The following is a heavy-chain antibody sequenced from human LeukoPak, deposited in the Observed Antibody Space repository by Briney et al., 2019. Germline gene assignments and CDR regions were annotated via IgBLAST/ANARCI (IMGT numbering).Heavy chain of an antibody. V-gene: IGHV3-7*01. CDR3: ARAPRSSGYYSYYYYMDV. CDR1: GFTFSSYW. CDR2: IKQDGSEK. D-gene: IGHD3-22*01. J-gene: IGHJ6*03. Sequence: GGSLRLSCAASGFTFSSYWMSWVRQAPRKGLEWVANIKQDGSEKYYVDSVKGRFTISRDNAKNSLYLQVNSLRAEDTAVYYCARAPRSSGYYSYYYYMDVWAKGTTVTVSS.